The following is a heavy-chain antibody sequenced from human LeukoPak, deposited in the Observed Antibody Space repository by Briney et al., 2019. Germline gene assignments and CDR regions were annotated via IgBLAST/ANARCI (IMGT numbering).Heavy chain of an antibody. CDR2: INSDGSST. D-gene: IGHD6-6*01. CDR3: AKVQEYSSPSDWYFDL. V-gene: IGHV3-74*01. Sequence: GGSLRLSCAASGFTFSSYWMHWVRQAPGKGLVWVSRINSDGSSTSYADSVKGRFTISRDNAKNTLYLQMNSLRAEDTAVYYCAKVQEYSSPSDWYFDLWGRGTLVTVSS. J-gene: IGHJ2*01. CDR1: GFTFSSYW.